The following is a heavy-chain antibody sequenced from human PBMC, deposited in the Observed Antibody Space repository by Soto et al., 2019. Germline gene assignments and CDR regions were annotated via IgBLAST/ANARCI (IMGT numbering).Heavy chain of an antibody. Sequence: QVHLVQSGAEVKKPRASVKVSCKASGYTFTSYGISWVRQAPGQGLEWMGWISPYNGNAASAQKLQDRVTMTTDTSTRTAYTEVRSLRSDDTAVYYWAREPGQNAFDIWGQGTMVTVS. CDR1: GYTFTSYG. V-gene: IGHV1-18*01. CDR3: AREPGQNAFDI. J-gene: IGHJ3*02. CDR2: ISPYNGNA.